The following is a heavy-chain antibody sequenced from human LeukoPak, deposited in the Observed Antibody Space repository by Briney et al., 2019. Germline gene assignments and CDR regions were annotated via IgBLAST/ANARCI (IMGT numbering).Heavy chain of an antibody. Sequence: GGSLRLSCAASGFTFSSYWMSWVRQAPGKGLEWVANIKQDGSEKYYVDSVKGRFTISRDNAKNTLYLQMNSLRAEDTAVYYCAKVEDRTVPSYFDYWGQGTLVTVSP. V-gene: IGHV3-7*03. D-gene: IGHD1-1*01. J-gene: IGHJ4*02. CDR2: IKQDGSEK. CDR1: GFTFSSYW. CDR3: AKVEDRTVPSYFDY.